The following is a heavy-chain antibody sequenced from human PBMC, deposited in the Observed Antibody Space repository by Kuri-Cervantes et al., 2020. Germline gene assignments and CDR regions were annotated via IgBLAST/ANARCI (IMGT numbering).Heavy chain of an antibody. Sequence: ASVKVSCKASGYTFTGYYMHWVRQAPGQGLERMGWINPNSGGTNYAQKFQGRVTMTRDTSISTAYMELSRLRSDDTAVYYCAREGGYCSSTSCYWILRDYYYGMDVWGQGTTVTVSS. CDR1: GYTFTGYY. V-gene: IGHV1-2*02. J-gene: IGHJ6*02. D-gene: IGHD2-2*01. CDR3: AREGGYCSSTSCYWILRDYYYGMDV. CDR2: INPNSGGT.